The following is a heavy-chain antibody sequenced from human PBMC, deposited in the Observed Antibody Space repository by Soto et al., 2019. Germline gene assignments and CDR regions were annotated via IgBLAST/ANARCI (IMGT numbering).Heavy chain of an antibody. CDR1: GFTFSSYG. V-gene: IGHV3-33*01. Sequence: GGSLRLSCAASGFTFSSYGMHWVRQAPGKGLEWVAVIWYDGSNKYYADSVKGRFTISRDNSKNTLYLQMNSLRAEDTAVYYCARPTYRIAAAGTSFDYWGQGTLVTVSS. CDR3: ARPTYRIAAAGTSFDY. J-gene: IGHJ4*02. D-gene: IGHD6-13*01. CDR2: IWYDGSNK.